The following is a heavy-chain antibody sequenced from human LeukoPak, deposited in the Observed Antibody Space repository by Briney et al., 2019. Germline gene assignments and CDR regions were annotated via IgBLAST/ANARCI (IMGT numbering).Heavy chain of an antibody. V-gene: IGHV4-39*01. CDR3: ARRRYYDGSGYLE. J-gene: IGHJ1*01. D-gene: IGHD3-22*01. Sequence: SGTLSLTCSVSGDSVSRSDSYWDWIRQPPGKGLEWIGTIYYSGRTYCSPSLKSRVTMSVDPSNNQFSLNLRSVTAADTAVYYCARRRYYDGSGYLEWGQGTLLSVSS. CDR2: IYYSGRT. CDR1: GDSVSRSDSY.